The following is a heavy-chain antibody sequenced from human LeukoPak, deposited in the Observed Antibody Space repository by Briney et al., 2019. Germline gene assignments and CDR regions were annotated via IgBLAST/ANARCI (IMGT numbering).Heavy chain of an antibody. CDR3: AELGITMIGGV. CDR1: GFTFSSYS. Sequence: GGSLRLSCAASGFTFSSYSMNWVRQAPGKGLEWVAAISTTSGNIYYEDSVKGRFTISRDNAKNSLYLQMNSLRAEDTAVYYCAELGITMIGGVWGKGTTVTISS. CDR2: ISTTSGNI. D-gene: IGHD3-10*02. V-gene: IGHV3-21*01. J-gene: IGHJ6*04.